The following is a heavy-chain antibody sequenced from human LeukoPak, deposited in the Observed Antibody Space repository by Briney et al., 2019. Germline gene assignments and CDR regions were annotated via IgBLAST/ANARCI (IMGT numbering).Heavy chain of an antibody. CDR2: ISAYNGNT. D-gene: IGHD6-13*01. J-gene: IGHJ6*02. CDR3: ARDSSSWYGYGMDV. V-gene: IGHV1-18*01. CDR1: GYTFTSYG. Sequence: ASVKVSCKASGYTFTSYGISWVRQAPGQGLDWMGWISAYNGNTNYAQKLQGRVTMTTDTSTSTAYMELRSLRSDDTAVYYCARDSSSWYGYGMDVWGQGTTVTVSS.